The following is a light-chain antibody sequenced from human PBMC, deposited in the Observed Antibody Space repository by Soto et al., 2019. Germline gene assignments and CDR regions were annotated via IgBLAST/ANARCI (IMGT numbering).Light chain of an antibody. Sequence: LTQPASVSGSPGQSITISCTGASSDLGDYNYVSWYQQHPGKAPKLMIYDVSSRPSGVSDRFSDSKSGNTASLTISGLQAEDEADYYCTSYTTTGTYVFATGTKVTVL. CDR1: SSDLGDYNY. CDR2: DVS. V-gene: IGLV2-14*03. CDR3: TSYTTTGTYV. J-gene: IGLJ1*01.